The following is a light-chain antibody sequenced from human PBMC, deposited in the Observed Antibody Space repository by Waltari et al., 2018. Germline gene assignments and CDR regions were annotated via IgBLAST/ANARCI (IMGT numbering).Light chain of an antibody. CDR2: RAS. Sequence: DIQMTQSPSTLSASVGDRVTITCLDSQTINNWLAWYQQKPGKAPQLLIHRASVLQSGVPSRFIGSGSGTDFTLTISSLQADDFATYYCQQYETYSPYTFGQGTKVDLK. CDR1: QTINNW. CDR3: QQYETYSPYT. V-gene: IGKV1-5*03. J-gene: IGKJ2*01.